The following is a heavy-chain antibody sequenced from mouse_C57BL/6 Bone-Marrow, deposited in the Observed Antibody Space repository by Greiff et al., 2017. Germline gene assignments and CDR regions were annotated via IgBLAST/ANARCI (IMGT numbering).Heavy chain of an antibody. CDR2: IYPGSGST. CDR3: ASPLNGRVFDY. CDR1: GYTFTSYW. D-gene: IGHD1-1*01. J-gene: IGHJ2*01. Sequence: QVHVKQPGAELVKPGASVKMSCKASGYTFTSYWITWVKQRPGQGLEWIGDIYPGSGSTNYNEKFKSKATLTVDTSSSTAYMQLSSLTSEDSAVXCCASPLNGRVFDYWGQGTTLTVSS. V-gene: IGHV1-55*01.